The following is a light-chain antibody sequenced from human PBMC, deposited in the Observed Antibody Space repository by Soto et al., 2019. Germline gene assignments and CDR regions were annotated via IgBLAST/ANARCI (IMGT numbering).Light chain of an antibody. V-gene: IGKV1-5*01. J-gene: IGKJ1*01. Sequence: DIQITQSPSTLSGSVVDRITITCRASQSISNWLAWYQQKPGTAPKVLIYHASNLQSGVPSRFSGSGSGTEFTLTISSLQPDDFATYYCQKYNSYSFGQGTKVDIK. CDR2: HAS. CDR1: QSISNW. CDR3: QKYNSYS.